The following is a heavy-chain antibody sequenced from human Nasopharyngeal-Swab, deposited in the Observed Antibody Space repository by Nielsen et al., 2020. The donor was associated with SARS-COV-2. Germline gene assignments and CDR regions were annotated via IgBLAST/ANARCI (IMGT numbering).Heavy chain of an antibody. CDR1: GGSFSGSY. D-gene: IGHD2-2*01. J-gene: IGHJ6*03. V-gene: IGHV4-34*01. CDR2: INHSGST. Sequence: SETLSLTCAVYGGSFSGSYWGWIRQPPGKGPEWIAEINHSGSTNYNPSLTRRVTISVDTSKNQFSLRLSSVTAADTAVYYCARGLSGIVPAPILGLGPYYSYYYMDVWGKGTTVTVSS. CDR3: ARGLSGIVPAPILGLGPYYSYYYMDV.